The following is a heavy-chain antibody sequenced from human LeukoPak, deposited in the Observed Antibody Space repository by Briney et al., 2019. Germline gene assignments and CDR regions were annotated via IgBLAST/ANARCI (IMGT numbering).Heavy chain of an antibody. CDR3: ATSRDGYNYRSMDV. D-gene: IGHD5-24*01. V-gene: IGHV1-2*02. J-gene: IGHJ6*03. Sequence: GASVKVSCKASGYTFTGYYMHWVRQAPGQGLEWMGWINPNSGGTNYAEKFKGRVTITADKSTSTAYMELSSLRSEDTAVYYCATSRDGYNYRSMDVWGKGTTVTVSS. CDR1: GYTFTGYY. CDR2: INPNSGGT.